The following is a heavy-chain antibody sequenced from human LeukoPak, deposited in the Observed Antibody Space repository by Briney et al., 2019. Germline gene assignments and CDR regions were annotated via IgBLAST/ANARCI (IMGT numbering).Heavy chain of an antibody. CDR2: INHSGST. CDR1: GGSISSYY. D-gene: IGHD6-19*01. J-gene: IGHJ5*02. V-gene: IGHV4-34*01. Sequence: PSETLSLTCTVSGGSISSYYWSWIRQPPGKGLEWIGEINHSGSTNYNPSLKSRVTISVDTSKNQFSLKLSSVTAADTAVYYCARGVAVAGLNWFDPWGQGTLVTVSS. CDR3: ARGVAVAGLNWFDP.